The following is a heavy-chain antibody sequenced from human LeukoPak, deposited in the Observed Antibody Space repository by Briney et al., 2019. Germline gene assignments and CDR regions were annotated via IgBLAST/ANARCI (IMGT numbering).Heavy chain of an antibody. V-gene: IGHV1-18*01. Sequence: ASVKVSCQASGYTFTSYGISWVRQAPGQGLEWMGWISAYNGNTNYAQKLQGRVTMTTDTSTSTAYMELRSLRSDDTAVYYCARDFLHDYGDHPDDYWGQGTLVTVSS. CDR2: ISAYNGNT. D-gene: IGHD4-17*01. J-gene: IGHJ4*02. CDR1: GYTFTSYG. CDR3: ARDFLHDYGDHPDDY.